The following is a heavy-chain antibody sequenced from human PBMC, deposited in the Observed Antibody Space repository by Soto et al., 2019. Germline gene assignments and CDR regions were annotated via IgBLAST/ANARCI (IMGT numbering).Heavy chain of an antibody. J-gene: IGHJ4*02. Sequence: SETLSLTCTVSGGSISSYYWSWIRQPPRKGLEWIGYIYYSGSTNYNPSLKSRVTISVDTSKNQFSLKLSSVTAADTAVYYCASRIAGAGTGADYFDYLGQGTLFTVSS. D-gene: IGHD6-13*01. V-gene: IGHV4-59*08. CDR3: ASRIAGAGTGADYFDY. CDR2: IYYSGST. CDR1: GGSISSYY.